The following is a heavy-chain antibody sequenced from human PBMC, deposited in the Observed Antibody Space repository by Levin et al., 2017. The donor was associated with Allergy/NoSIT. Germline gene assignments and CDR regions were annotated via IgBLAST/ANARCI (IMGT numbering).Heavy chain of an antibody. CDR1: GYSFTSYW. J-gene: IGHJ1*01. V-gene: IGHV5-10-1*01. CDR3: ARVEGYGSGSYHFQH. Sequence: KVSCTGSGYSFTSYWLIWVRQMPGKGLEWMGKIDPTDSYTNYSPSLEGHVTISTDNSLSTAYLQWSSLKASDTAMYFCARVEGYGSGSYHFQHWGQGTLVTVSS. CDR2: IDPTDSYT. D-gene: IGHD3-10*01.